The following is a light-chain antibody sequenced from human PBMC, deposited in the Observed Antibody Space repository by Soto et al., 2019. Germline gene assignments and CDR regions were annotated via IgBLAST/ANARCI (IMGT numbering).Light chain of an antibody. CDR2: GAS. CDR1: QSVSSSY. CDR3: QQYGRSPRT. J-gene: IGKJ1*01. V-gene: IGKV3-20*01. Sequence: EIAMTQSPATLSVSPWERATLSCRASQSVSSSYLAWYQQKPGQAPRLLIYGASSRATGIPDRFSGSGSGTDVTLTISGLEPEDFAVYYCQQYGRSPRT.